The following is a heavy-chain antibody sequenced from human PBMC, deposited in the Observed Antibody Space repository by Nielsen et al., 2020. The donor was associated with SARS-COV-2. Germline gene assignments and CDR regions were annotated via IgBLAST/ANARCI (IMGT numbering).Heavy chain of an antibody. J-gene: IGHJ4*02. Sequence: SETLSLTCTVSGGSISSYYWSWIRQPPGKGLEWIGYIYYSGSTNYNPSLKSRVTISVDTSKNQFSLKLSSVTAADTAVYYCARVSNSGWIFDYWGQGIRITASS. D-gene: IGHD6-19*01. CDR1: GGSISSYY. V-gene: IGHV4-59*01. CDR3: ARVSNSGWIFDY. CDR2: IYYSGST.